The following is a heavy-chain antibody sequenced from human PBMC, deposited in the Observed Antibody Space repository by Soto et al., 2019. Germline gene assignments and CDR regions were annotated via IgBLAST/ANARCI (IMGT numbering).Heavy chain of an antibody. D-gene: IGHD3-22*01. J-gene: IGHJ4*02. CDR2: IYYSGST. V-gene: IGHV4-30-4*01. CDR3: ARDYLYYPGNFYY. CDR1: GGSISSGDYY. Sequence: SETLSLTCTVSGGSISSGDYYWSWIRPPPGKGLEWIGYIYYSGSTYYNPSLKSRVTISVDTSKNQFSLKLSSVTAADTAVYYCARDYLYYPGNFYYWGQGTLVTVSS.